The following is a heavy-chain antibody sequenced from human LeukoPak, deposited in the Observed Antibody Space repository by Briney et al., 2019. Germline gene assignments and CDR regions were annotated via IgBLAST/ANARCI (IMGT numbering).Heavy chain of an antibody. CDR2: IYPGDSET. D-gene: IGHD3-16*02. J-gene: IGHJ4*02. CDR3: ARNINALGGVIAAFDY. Sequence: GESLNISRKASGYSFSSNWIGGVRQMPGKGLECMGIIYPGDSETRYSPSFQGQVIISADMSINTAYLKWSSLKASDTAMYYCARNINALGGVIAAFDYWGQGTLVTVSS. V-gene: IGHV5-51*01. CDR1: GYSFSSNW.